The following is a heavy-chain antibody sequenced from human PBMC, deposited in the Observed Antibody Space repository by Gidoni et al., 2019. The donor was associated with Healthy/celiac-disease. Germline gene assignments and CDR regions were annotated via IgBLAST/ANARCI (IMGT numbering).Heavy chain of an antibody. D-gene: IGHD2-21*02. J-gene: IGHJ4*02. V-gene: IGHV4-61*02. CDR2: IYTSGST. Sequence: QVQLQESGPGLVKPSQTLSLTCTVSGGSISSGSYYWSWIRQPAGKGLGWIGRIYTSGSTNYNPSLKSRVTISVDTSKNQFSLKLSSVTAADTAVYYCAREAYCGGDCYSHFDYWGQGTLVTVSS. CDR3: AREAYCGGDCYSHFDY. CDR1: GGSISSGSYY.